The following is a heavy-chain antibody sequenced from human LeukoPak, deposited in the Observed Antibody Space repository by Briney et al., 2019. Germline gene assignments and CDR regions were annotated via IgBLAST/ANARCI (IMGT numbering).Heavy chain of an antibody. CDR1: GFTFSSYA. D-gene: IGHD3-22*01. CDR2: ISGRGSST. CDR3: AKGNQDYHDSSGYPKGDY. J-gene: IGHJ4*02. Sequence: GGSLRLSCAASGFTFSSYAMSWIRQAPGRGLEWVSGISGRGSSTYYADSVKGRFTISRDNSENTLYLQMNGLRAEDTAVYYCAKGNQDYHDSSGYPKGDYWGQGTLVTVSS. V-gene: IGHV3-23*01.